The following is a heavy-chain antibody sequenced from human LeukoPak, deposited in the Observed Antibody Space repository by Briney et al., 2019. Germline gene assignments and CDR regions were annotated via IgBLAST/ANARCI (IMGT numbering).Heavy chain of an antibody. CDR2: IYYSGTT. J-gene: IGHJ4*02. CDR3: ARTDSSGYYGDY. D-gene: IGHD3-22*01. V-gene: IGHV4-30-4*01. CDR1: GGSISSSNYY. Sequence: PSETLSLTCTVSGGSISSSNYYWSWIRQPPGKGLEWIGYIYYSGTTYYNPSLKSRLTISVDTSKNQFSLKLSSVTAADTAVYYCARTDSSGYYGDYWGQGTLVTVSS.